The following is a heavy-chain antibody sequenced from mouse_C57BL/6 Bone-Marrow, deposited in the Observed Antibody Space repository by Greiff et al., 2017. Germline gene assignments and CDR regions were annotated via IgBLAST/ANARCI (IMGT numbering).Heavy chain of an antibody. V-gene: IGHV1-82*01. CDR1: GYAFSSSW. J-gene: IGHJ4*01. CDR2: IYPGDGDT. CDR3: ARSRLRHAMDY. Sequence: VKLVESGPELVKPGASVKISCKASGYAFSSSWMNWVKQRPGKGLEWIGRIYPGDGDTNYNGKFKGKDTLTADKSSSTAYMQLSSLTSEDSAVYFCARSRLRHAMDYWGQGTSVTVSS.